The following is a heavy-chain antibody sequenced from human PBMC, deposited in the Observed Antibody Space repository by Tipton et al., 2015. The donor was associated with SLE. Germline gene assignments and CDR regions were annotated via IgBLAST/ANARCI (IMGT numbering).Heavy chain of an antibody. CDR2: VNYGGNT. V-gene: IGHV4-34*01. J-gene: IGHJ4*02. D-gene: IGHD6-19*01. CDR3: AKSSPGYTSGGGSLDY. CDR1: SGSFSGYR. Sequence: GLVKPSETLSLTCIIYSGSFSGYRWSWIRQSPGKGLEWIGEVNYGGNTNYNPSLESRATISIATSEKQLSLKLSSVTAADTAVYYCAKSSPGYTSGGGSLDYWGQGILVTVSS.